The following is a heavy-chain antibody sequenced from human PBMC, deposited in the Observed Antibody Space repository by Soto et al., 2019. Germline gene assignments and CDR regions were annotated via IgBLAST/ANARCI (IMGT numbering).Heavy chain of an antibody. V-gene: IGHV3-30*18. J-gene: IGHJ6*02. CDR1: GFTFSSYG. Sequence: QVQLVESGGGVVQPGRSLRLSCAASGFTFSSYGMHWVRQAPGKGLEWVAVISYDGSNKYYADSVKGRFTISRDNSKNTLYLQMNSLRAEDTAVYYCAKDQYSSSWYGPFYGMDVWGQGTTVTVSS. CDR3: AKDQYSSSWYGPFYGMDV. CDR2: ISYDGSNK. D-gene: IGHD6-13*01.